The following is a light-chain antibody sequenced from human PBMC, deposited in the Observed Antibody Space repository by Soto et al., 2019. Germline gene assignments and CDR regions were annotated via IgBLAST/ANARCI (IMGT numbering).Light chain of an antibody. V-gene: IGKV3D-20*02. Sequence: LSLGETCTHSVRYSESVRNNNVVGCQQKRGQAARVLIYDGSSRATAIPGRFFGSGSGRDFTLTIIGLEPADHSVDYCLQAGETLRTFGQGTKVDIK. CDR2: DGS. J-gene: IGKJ1*01. CDR3: LQAGETLRT. CDR1: ESVRNNN.